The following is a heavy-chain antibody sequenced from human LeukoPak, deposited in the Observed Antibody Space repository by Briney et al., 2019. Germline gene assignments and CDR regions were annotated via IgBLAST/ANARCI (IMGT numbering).Heavy chain of an antibody. CDR2: IGTTGDT. D-gene: IGHD5-24*01. Sequence: PGGSLRLSCAASGFTFSVYDIHWVRQGTERGLEWVSGIGTTGDTYYSGSVKGRFTISRENDKNSLSLQMNSLRAGDTAVYYCARVQNGYHGGWCFELWGRGTLVTVSS. CDR3: ARVQNGYHGGWCFEL. V-gene: IGHV3-13*01. CDR1: GFTFSVYD. J-gene: IGHJ2*01.